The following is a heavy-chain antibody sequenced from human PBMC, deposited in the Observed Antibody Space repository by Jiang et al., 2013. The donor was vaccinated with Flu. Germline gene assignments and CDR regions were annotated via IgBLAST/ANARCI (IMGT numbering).Heavy chain of an antibody. CDR3: ARDYDSSGYYYPPFWNAFDI. D-gene: IGHD3-22*01. V-gene: IGHV3-33*01. CDR1: GFTFSSYG. J-gene: IGHJ3*02. Sequence: GVVQPGRSLRLSCAESGFTFSSYGMHWVRQAPGKGLEWVAVIWYDGSNKYYADSVKGRFTISRDNSKNTLYLQMNSLRAEDTAVYYCARDYDSSGYYYPPFWNAFDIWGQGTMVTVSS. CDR2: IWYDGSNK.